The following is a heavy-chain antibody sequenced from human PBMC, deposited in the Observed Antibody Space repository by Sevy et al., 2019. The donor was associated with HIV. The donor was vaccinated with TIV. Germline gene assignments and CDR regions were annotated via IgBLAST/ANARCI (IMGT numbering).Heavy chain of an antibody. Sequence: GGSLRLSCAGSEFSFSTYTMNWVRQAPGKGLEWVSSISSSSNYIYYADSVKGRFTISRDNAKNSLYLQMNSLRAEDKAVYYCARPYGSGSWEAFDLWGQGTMVTVSS. J-gene: IGHJ3*01. CDR1: EFSFSTYT. D-gene: IGHD3-10*01. CDR3: ARPYGSGSWEAFDL. V-gene: IGHV3-21*01. CDR2: ISSSSNYI.